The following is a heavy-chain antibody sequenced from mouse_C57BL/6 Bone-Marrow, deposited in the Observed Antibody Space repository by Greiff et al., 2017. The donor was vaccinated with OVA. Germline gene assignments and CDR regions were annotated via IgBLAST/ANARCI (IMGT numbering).Heavy chain of an antibody. Sequence: VMLVESGAELARPGASVKLSCKASGYTFTSYGISWVKQRTGQGLEWIGEIYPRSGNTYYNEKFKGKATLTADKSSSTAYMELRSLTSEDSAVYFCARRRISDGYYKKGAMDYWGQGTSVTVSS. CDR1: GYTFTSYG. CDR3: ARRRISDGYYKKGAMDY. CDR2: IYPRSGNT. D-gene: IGHD2-3*01. V-gene: IGHV1-81*01. J-gene: IGHJ4*01.